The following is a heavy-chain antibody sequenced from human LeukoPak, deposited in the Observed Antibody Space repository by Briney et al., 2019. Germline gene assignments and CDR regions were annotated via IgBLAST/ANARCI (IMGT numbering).Heavy chain of an antibody. Sequence: SETLSLTCTVSGGSISSSSYYWGWIRQPPGEGLEWLGSIYYSGSTYYNPSLKSRVTISVDTSKNQFSLKLSSVTAADTAVYYCARRGSAGGVTPDWYFDLWGRGTLVTVSS. CDR3: ARRGSAGGVTPDWYFDL. J-gene: IGHJ2*01. CDR1: GGSISSSSYY. D-gene: IGHD2-21*02. V-gene: IGHV4-39*07. CDR2: IYYSGST.